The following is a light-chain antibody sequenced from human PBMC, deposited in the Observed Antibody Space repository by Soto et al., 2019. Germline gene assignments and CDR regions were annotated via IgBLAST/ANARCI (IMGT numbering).Light chain of an antibody. CDR1: QTVDTNY. J-gene: IGKJ1*01. CDR3: QQYATSPWT. CDR2: GAS. Sequence: EIVLTQSPGTLSLSPGERATLSCRASQTVDTNYLAWYQQIPGQAPRLLIYGASTRATGIPDRFSGSGSGTDFTLTISRLDPEYSAVDYCQQYATSPWTFGQGTKVEIK. V-gene: IGKV3-20*01.